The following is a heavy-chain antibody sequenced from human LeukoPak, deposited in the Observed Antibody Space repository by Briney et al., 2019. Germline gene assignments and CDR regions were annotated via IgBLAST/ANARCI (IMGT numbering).Heavy chain of an antibody. CDR2: IYYSGST. CDR3: ARGPPDSQWLVWYYLDY. CDR1: GVSISNYY. Sequence: SETLSLTCAVSGVSISNYYWSWIRQPPGKGLEWIGDIYYSGSTNYNSALKGRVTISVDTSKNQFSLFLSSVTAADTAVYYCARGPPDSQWLVWYYLDYWGQGTLVTVSS. D-gene: IGHD6-19*01. V-gene: IGHV4-59*01. J-gene: IGHJ4*02.